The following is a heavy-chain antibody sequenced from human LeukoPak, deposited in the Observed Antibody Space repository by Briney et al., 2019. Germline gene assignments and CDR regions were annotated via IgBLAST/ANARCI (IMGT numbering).Heavy chain of an antibody. CDR1: GFALSSYW. V-gene: IGHV3-7*01. CDR2: IKQDGSEK. Sequence: GGSLRLSCAASGFALSSYWMSWVRRAPGKGLEWVANIKQDGSEKYYVDSVKGRFTISRDNAKNSLYLQMNSLRAEDTAVYYCVREARSRSGMDVWGQGTTVTVSS. J-gene: IGHJ6*02. CDR3: VREARSRSGMDV.